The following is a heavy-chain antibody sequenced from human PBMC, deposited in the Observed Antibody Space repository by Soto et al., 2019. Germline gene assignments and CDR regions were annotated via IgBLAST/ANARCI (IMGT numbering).Heavy chain of an antibody. CDR2: ISYDGSNK. V-gene: IGHV3-30*18. J-gene: IGHJ4*02. CDR3: EKDYGSGWTMCDF. Sequence: QVQLVESGGGVVQPGRSLRLSCAASGFTFSSYGMHWVRQAPGKGLEWLAVISYDGSNKSYADSVKGRFTISRDNSKNTLYLQVNSLRPEDTAMYYCEKDYGSGWTMCDFWGQGTLVTVSS. CDR1: GFTFSSYG. D-gene: IGHD6-19*01.